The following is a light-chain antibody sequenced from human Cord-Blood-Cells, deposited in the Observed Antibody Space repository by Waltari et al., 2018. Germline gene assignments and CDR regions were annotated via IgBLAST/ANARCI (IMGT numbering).Light chain of an antibody. J-gene: IGKJ1*01. CDR1: QSVLYSSNNKND. CDR2: WAS. Sequence: DIVMTQSPDSLAVSLGERATINCKSSQSVLYSSNNKNDLAWYQQKPGQPPNLLIYWASTRESGVPDLFSGSESGTDFTLTISILQAENVAVYYCEQYYRTPRTFGQVTKVEIK. CDR3: EQYYRTPRT. V-gene: IGKV4-1*01.